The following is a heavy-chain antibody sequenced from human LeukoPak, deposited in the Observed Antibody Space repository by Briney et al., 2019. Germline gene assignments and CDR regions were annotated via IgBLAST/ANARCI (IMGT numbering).Heavy chain of an antibody. CDR2: MNPNSGNT. J-gene: IGHJ3*02. D-gene: IGHD5-18*01. CDR3: ARAGIYSYGYVDI. V-gene: IGHV1-8*01. Sequence: GASVKVSCKASGYTFTSYDINWVRQAAGQGLEWMGWMNPNSGNTGYAQKFQGRVTMTRNTSISTAYMELSSLRSEDTAVYYCARAGIYSYGYVDIWGQGTMVTVSS. CDR1: GYTFTSYD.